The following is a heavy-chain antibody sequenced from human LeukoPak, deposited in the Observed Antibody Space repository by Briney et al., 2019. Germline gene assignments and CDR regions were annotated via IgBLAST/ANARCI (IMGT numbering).Heavy chain of an antibody. D-gene: IGHD3-22*01. J-gene: IGHJ4*02. V-gene: IGHV3-23*01. CDR3: AKDAVYDDSSGYFDY. CDR2: ISGRGGST. Sequence: GGSLRLSCAASGFTFNIYAMSWVRQAPGKGLEWVSAISGRGGSTYYADSVKGRFIISRDNSKNTPFLQMNSLRAEDTAVYYCAKDAVYDDSSGYFDYWGQGTLVTVSS. CDR1: GFTFNIYA.